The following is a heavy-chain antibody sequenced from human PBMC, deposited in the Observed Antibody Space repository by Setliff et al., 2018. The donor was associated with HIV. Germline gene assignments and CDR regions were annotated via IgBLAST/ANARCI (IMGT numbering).Heavy chain of an antibody. Sequence: SETLSLTCAVSGGSISSSNWWSWVRQPPGKGLEWIGEIYHTGSSNYNPSLKSRVTISVDASKNQISLKLSSVTAADTAVFYCARHSRPGFVDYWGQGTLVTVSS. D-gene: IGHD3-22*01. CDR1: GGSISSSNW. V-gene: IGHV4-4*02. J-gene: IGHJ4*02. CDR2: IYHTGSS. CDR3: ARHSRPGFVDY.